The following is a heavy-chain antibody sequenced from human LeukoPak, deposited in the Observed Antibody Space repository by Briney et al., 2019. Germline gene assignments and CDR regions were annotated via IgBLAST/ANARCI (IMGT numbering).Heavy chain of an antibody. Sequence: SETLSLTCTASGGSISSYYWSWIRQPPGKGLEWIGYIYYSGSTNYNPSLKSRVTISVDTSKNQFSLKLSSVTAAGTAVYYCARSDPVAGTDNWFDPWGQGTLVTVSS. D-gene: IGHD6-19*01. V-gene: IGHV4-59*01. J-gene: IGHJ5*02. CDR3: ARSDPVAGTDNWFDP. CDR1: GGSISSYY. CDR2: IYYSGST.